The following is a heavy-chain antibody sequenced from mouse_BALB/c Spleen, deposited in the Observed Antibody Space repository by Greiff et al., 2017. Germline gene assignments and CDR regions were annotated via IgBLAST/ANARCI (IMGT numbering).Heavy chain of an antibody. CDR2: INPSTGYT. D-gene: IGHD2-14*01. CDR3: ARGRYGYFDY. V-gene: IGHV1-7*01. Sequence: QVQLQQSGAELAKPGASVKMSCKASGYTFTSYWMHWVKQRPGQGLEWIGYINPSTGYTEYNQKFKDKATLTADKSSSTAYMQLSSLTSEDSAVYYCARGRYGYFDYWGQGTTLTVSS. CDR1: GYTFTSYW. J-gene: IGHJ2*01.